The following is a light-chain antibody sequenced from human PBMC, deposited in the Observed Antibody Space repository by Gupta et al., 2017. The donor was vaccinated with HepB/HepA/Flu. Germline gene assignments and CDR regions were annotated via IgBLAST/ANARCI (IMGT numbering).Light chain of an antibody. CDR3: QVWDTNTVV. V-gene: IGLV3-9*01. CDR2: RND. CDR1: NIGTKK. Sequence: SYEVTQPLSVSVALGQTASITCGGDNIGTKKVHWYQQKSGQAPMVVVYRNDNRPSGIPERLSGSNSGNTATLTISRAQAGDGADYYCQVWDTNTVVFGGGTKVTVL. J-gene: IGLJ2*01.